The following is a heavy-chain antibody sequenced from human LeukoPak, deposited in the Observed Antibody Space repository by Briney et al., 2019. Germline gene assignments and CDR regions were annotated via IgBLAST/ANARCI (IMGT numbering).Heavy chain of an antibody. D-gene: IGHD3-22*01. CDR1: GYTFTNYG. Sequence: GASVKVSCKASGYTFTNYGISWVRQAPGQGLEWMGWINVYNGDTNYAQKLQGRVTMTTDTSTNSAYMELRSLRSDDTAVYYCARGGYYYDSSGHYSEDAFDIWGQGTMGTVSS. CDR2: INVYNGDT. CDR3: ARGGYYYDSSGHYSEDAFDI. V-gene: IGHV1-18*01. J-gene: IGHJ3*02.